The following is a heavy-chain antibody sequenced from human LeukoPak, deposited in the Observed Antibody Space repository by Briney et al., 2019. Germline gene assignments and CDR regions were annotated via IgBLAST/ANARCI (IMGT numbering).Heavy chain of an antibody. J-gene: IGHJ6*02. CDR3: ARSYSNHLLGMDV. CDR2: MYSGGST. V-gene: IGHV3-66*01. Sequence: PGGSLRLSCAASGFTVSSYYMTWVRQAPGKGLEWVPVMYSGGSTYYADSVKGRVAISRDNSQNTVFLQMNSVRVEDTAVYYCARSYSNHLLGMDVWGQGTAVTVSS. CDR1: GFTVSSYY. D-gene: IGHD4-11*01.